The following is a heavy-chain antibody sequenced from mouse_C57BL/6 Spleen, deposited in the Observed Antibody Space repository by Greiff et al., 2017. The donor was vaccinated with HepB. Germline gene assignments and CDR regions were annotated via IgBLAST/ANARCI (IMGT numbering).Heavy chain of an antibody. CDR1: GYTFTDYY. D-gene: IGHD3-3*01. V-gene: IGHV1-26*01. CDR3: APGGCSRY. CDR2: INPNNGGT. Sequence: EVQLQQSGPELVKPGASVKISCKASGYTFTDYYMNWVKQSHGKSLEWIGDINPNNGGTSYNQKFKGKATLTVDKSSSTAYMELRSLTSEDSAVYYCAPGGCSRYWGQGTTLTVSS. J-gene: IGHJ2*01.